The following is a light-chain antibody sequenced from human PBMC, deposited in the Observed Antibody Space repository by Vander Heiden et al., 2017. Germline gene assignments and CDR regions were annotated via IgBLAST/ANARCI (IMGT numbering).Light chain of an antibody. Sequence: EIVLTQSPGTLSLSPGERATLSCTASQSVSSNYLAWYQQRPGQAPRLLIYAASTRATGIQDRFSGSGSGTDFTLTISRLDPEDFAGYDGQHPETFGQGTKVEIK. CDR2: AAS. J-gene: IGKJ1*01. V-gene: IGKV3-20*01. CDR3: QHPET. CDR1: QSVSSNY.